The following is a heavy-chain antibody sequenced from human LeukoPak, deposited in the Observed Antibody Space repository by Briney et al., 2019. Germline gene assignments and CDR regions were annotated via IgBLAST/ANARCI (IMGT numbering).Heavy chain of an antibody. V-gene: IGHV3-21*01. CDR2: ISTSSTYI. CDR1: GFTFSSYC. J-gene: IGHJ4*02. D-gene: IGHD6-19*01. CDR3: AKDLSSGSRRAY. Sequence: GGSLRLSCAASGFTFSSYCMNWVRQAPGKGPEWVASISTSSTYIYYADSVKGRFTISRDNAQNSLYLQMNSLRAEDTGVYYCAKDLSSGSRRAYWGQGTLVTVSS.